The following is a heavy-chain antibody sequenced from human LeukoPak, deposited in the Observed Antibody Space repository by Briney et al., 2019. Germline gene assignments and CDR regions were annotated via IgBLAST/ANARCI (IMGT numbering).Heavy chain of an antibody. CDR1: GYSISSSNW. V-gene: IGHV4-28*03. J-gene: IGHJ4*02. CDR3: ARGEGGY. Sequence: PSDTLSLTCAVSGYSISSSNWWGWIRQPPGKGLEWIGEINHSGSTNYNPSLKSRVTISVDTSKNQFSLKLSSVTAADTAVYYCARGEGGYWGQGTLVTVSS. D-gene: IGHD3-16*01. CDR2: INHSGST.